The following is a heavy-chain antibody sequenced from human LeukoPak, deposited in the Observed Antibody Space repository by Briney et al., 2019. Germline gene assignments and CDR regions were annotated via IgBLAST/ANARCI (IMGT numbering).Heavy chain of an antibody. CDR1: GFTFSSYA. V-gene: IGHV3-23*01. D-gene: IGHD6-19*01. CDR2: IIATGGST. J-gene: IGHJ3*02. CDR3: AKGKTSGWDQDAFDI. Sequence: GGSLRLSCAAAGFTFSSYAMSWVRLAPGKGLEWVSRIIATGGSTYYADSVKGRFAISRDNSKNTLYLQLNSLRVEDTAVYYCAKGKTSGWDQDAFDIWGQGTMVTVSS.